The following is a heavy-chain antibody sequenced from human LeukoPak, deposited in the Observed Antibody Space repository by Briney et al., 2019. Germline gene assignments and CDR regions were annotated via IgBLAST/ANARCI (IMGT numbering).Heavy chain of an antibody. CDR3: FITMVRGVTITDFDY. J-gene: IGHJ4*02. V-gene: IGHV3-66*01. CDR1: GFTVSSNY. D-gene: IGHD3-10*01. Sequence: QAGGSLILSCAASGFTVSSNYMSWVRQAPGKGLEWVSVIYSGGSTYYADSVKGRFTISRDDSKNTLYLQMNSLRAEDTAVYYCFITMVRGVTITDFDYWGQGTLVTVSS. CDR2: IYSGGST.